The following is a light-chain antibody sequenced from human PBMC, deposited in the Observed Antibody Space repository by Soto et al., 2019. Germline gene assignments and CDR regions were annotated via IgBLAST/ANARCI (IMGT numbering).Light chain of an antibody. CDR1: SSDVGGYNY. Sequence: QSALTQPASVSGSPGQSITISCTGTSSDVGGYNYVSWYQQHPGKAPKLMIYDVSNRPSGVSNRFSGSKSGNTASLTISGLQAEDEADYYCSSYTSSSTVXFGGGTKLTVL. V-gene: IGLV2-14*01. CDR2: DVS. J-gene: IGLJ2*01. CDR3: SSYTSSSTVX.